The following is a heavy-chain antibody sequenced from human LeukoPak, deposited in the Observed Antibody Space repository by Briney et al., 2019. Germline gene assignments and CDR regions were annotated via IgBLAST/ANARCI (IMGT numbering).Heavy chain of an antibody. CDR1: GGTFSSYA. J-gene: IGHJ5*02. CDR3: ASQLLAAHWFDP. D-gene: IGHD6-13*01. CDR2: IIPIFGTA. V-gene: IGHV1-69*05. Sequence: SVKVSCKASGGTFSSYAISWVRQAPGQGLEWMGRIIPIFGTANYAQKFQGKVTITTDESTSTAYMELSSLRSEDTAVYYCASQLLAAHWFDPWGQGTLVTVSS.